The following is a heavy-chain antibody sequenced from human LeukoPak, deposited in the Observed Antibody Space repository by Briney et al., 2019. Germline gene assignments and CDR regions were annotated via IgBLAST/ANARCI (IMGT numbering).Heavy chain of an antibody. CDR1: GFTFSSYA. V-gene: IGHV3-23*01. J-gene: IGHJ4*02. Sequence: PGGSLRLSCAASGFTFSSYAMSWVRQAPGEGLEWVSAISASGGNTYYADSVKGRFTISRDNSKNTLYLQLNGLRAEDTAVYYCAEDRIAVDGTDRFEYFDYWGQRTLVTVSS. CDR2: ISASGGNT. CDR3: AEDRIAVDGTDRFEYFDY. D-gene: IGHD6-19*01.